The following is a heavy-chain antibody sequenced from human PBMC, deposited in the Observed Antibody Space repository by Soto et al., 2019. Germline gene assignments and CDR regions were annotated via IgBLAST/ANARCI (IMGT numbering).Heavy chain of an antibody. Sequence: PGGSLRLSCAASGFTFSNAWMNWVRQAPGKGLEWVGRIKSKTDGGTTDYAAPVKGRFTISRDDSKNTLYLQMNSLKTEDTAVYYCTTHEWYYYDSSGYYLFDYWGQGTLVTVSS. J-gene: IGHJ4*02. CDR1: GFTFSNAW. V-gene: IGHV3-15*07. CDR3: TTHEWYYYDSSGYYLFDY. CDR2: IKSKTDGGTT. D-gene: IGHD3-22*01.